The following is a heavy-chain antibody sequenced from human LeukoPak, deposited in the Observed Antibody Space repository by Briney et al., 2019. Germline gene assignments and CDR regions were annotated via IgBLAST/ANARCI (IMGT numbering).Heavy chain of an antibody. CDR3: ARGEVSYSNYGAFDI. J-gene: IGHJ3*02. CDR1: GGSISSYY. CDR2: IYTSGST. V-gene: IGHV4-4*07. Sequence: PSETLSLTCTVSGGSISSYYWSWIRQPAGKGLEWIGRIYTSGSTNYNPSLKSRVTMSVDTSKNQFSLKLSSATAADTAVYYCARGEVSYSNYGAFDIWGQGTMVTVSS. D-gene: IGHD4-11*01.